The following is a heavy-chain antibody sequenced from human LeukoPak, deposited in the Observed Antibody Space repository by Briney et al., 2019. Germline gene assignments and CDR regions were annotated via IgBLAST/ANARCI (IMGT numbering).Heavy chain of an antibody. CDR3: AGSDGIVGEEAWFDP. Sequence: SETLSLTCSVSGGSISTFHWRWIRQPPGKGLEWVGYIFSSDITNYNPSLRSRVTISVDTSKNQFSLKLRSVTAADTAVYFCAGSDGIVGEEAWFDPWGQGTLVTVSS. CDR2: IFSSDIT. D-gene: IGHD1-26*01. V-gene: IGHV4-4*09. CDR1: GGSISTFH. J-gene: IGHJ5*02.